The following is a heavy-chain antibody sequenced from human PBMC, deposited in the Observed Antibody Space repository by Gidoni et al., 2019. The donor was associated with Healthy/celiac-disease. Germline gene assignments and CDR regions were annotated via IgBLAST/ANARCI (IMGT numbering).Heavy chain of an antibody. CDR3: AKDISELDTATMDV. CDR2: ISWNVGSI. D-gene: IGHD5-18*01. V-gene: IGHV3-9*01. CDR1: GFTFDDYA. J-gene: IGHJ6*02. Sequence: EVQLVESGGGWVQPGRYLRLSCAASGFTFDDYAMHGVRQAPGKGLECVSGISWNVGSIGYADSVKGRFTISRDNAKNSLYLQMNSLRAEDTALYHCAKDISELDTATMDVWGQGTTVTVSS.